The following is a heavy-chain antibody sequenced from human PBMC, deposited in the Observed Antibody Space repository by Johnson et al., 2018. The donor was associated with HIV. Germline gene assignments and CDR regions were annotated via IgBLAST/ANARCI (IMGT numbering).Heavy chain of an antibody. J-gene: IGHJ3*02. CDR1: GFTFNIYA. CDR2: ISSSGNTI. V-gene: IGHV3-48*04. Sequence: EVQLVESGGGLIQPGGSLRLSCAAYGFTFNIYAMNWVRQAPGKGLEWVSYISSSGNTIYYADSVKGRFTISRDNAKNSLYLQMNSLRAEDTALYYCARTEYFGWDRSHAFDIWGQGTMVTVSS. CDR3: ARTEYFGWDRSHAFDI. D-gene: IGHD3-9*01.